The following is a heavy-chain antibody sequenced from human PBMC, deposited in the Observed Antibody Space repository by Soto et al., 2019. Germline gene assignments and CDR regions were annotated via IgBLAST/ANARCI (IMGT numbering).Heavy chain of an antibody. D-gene: IGHD2-15*01. CDR3: ARDRVCSGGSCYSEVNWFDP. CDR2: IIPILGIA. Sequence: SAKVSCKASGGSFSSYTISWVRQAPRQGIEWIGRIIPILGIANYAQKFQGRVTITADKSTSTAYMELSSLRSEDTAVYYCARDRVCSGGSCYSEVNWFDPWGQGTLVTVSS. V-gene: IGHV1-69*04. J-gene: IGHJ5*02. CDR1: GGSFSSYT.